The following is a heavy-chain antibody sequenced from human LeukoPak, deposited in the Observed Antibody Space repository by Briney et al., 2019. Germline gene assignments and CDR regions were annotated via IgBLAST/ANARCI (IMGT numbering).Heavy chain of an antibody. V-gene: IGHV4-61*01. CDR1: GGSASSGRYC. CDR3: AIHIYYYDSRNFDEHYYIYY. D-gene: IGHD3-22*01. J-gene: IGHJ4*02. Sequence: SETLSLTCMVSGGSASSGRYCWSWIRQPPGKGLELIGYIYYSGSTNYNPSLKSRVTISVDTSKNQFSLKLSSVTAADTAVYYCAIHIYYYDSRNFDEHYYIYYWGQGALVTVSS. CDR2: IYYSGST.